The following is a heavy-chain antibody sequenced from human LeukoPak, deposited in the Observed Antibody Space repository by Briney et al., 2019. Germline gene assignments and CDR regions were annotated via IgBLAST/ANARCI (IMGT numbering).Heavy chain of an antibody. J-gene: IGHJ6*03. CDR3: ARAGTNAVYSPYYYYYMDV. CDR2: IIPIFGTA. CDR1: GGTFSSYA. D-gene: IGHD1-1*01. V-gene: IGHV1-69*01. Sequence: ASVKVSCKASGGTFSSYAISWVRQAPGQGLEWMGGIIPIFGTANYAQKFQGRVTITADESTSTAYMELSSLRSEDTAVYYCARAGTNAVYSPYYYYYMDVWGKGTTVTVSS.